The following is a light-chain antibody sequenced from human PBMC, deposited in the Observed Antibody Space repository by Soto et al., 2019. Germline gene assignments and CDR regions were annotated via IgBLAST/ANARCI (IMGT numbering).Light chain of an antibody. J-gene: IGKJ1*01. CDR2: GAS. V-gene: IGKV3-20*01. Sequence: EVVLTQSPGTLSFSPGERATLSCRASQSVSSNYLGWYQQRPGQAPRLLIYGASSRATGIPDRFSGSGSGTDFTLTISRLEPEDSAVYFCQHYSSQTFGQGTKVDIK. CDR3: QHYSSQT. CDR1: QSVSSNY.